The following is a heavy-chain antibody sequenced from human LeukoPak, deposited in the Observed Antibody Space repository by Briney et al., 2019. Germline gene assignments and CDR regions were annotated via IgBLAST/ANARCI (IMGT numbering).Heavy chain of an antibody. J-gene: IGHJ6*02. CDR1: GDSVSSNSAA. CDR3: ASSGYYYYGMDV. CDR2: TYYRSKWYN. Sequence: SQTLSLTCAISGDSVSSNSAAWNWIRQSPSRDLEWLGRTYYRSKWYNDYAVSVKSRITINPDTSKNQFFLQLNSVTPEDTAVYYCASSGYYYYGMDVWGQGATVTVSS. V-gene: IGHV6-1*01.